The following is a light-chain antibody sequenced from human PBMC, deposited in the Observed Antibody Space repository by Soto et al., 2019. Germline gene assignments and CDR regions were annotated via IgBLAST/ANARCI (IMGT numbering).Light chain of an antibody. J-gene: IGLJ2*01. Sequence: YELTQPPSVSVAPGKTARITCGGNNIGSKSVHWYQQKPGQAPVLVIYYDSDRPSGIPERFSGSNSGNTATLTISRVEAGDEADYYCQVWDSSSDQVFGGGTKLTVL. V-gene: IGLV3-21*04. CDR1: NIGSKS. CDR3: QVWDSSSDQV. CDR2: YDS.